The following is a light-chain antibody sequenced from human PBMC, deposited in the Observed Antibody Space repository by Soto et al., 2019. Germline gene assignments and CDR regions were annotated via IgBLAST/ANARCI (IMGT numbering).Light chain of an antibody. J-gene: IGKJ1*01. CDR1: QSVSSSY. V-gene: IGKV3-20*01. CDR3: QQCGSSPWT. Sequence: EIVMTQSPATLSVSPGERATLSCSASQSVSSSYLAWYQQKPGQAPRLLIYTVSTRATGIPDRFSGSGSGTDFTLTISRLEPDDFAVYYCQQCGSSPWTFGQGTKVDIK. CDR2: TVS.